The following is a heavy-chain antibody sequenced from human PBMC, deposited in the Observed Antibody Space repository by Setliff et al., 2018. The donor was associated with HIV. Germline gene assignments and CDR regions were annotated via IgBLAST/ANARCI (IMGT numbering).Heavy chain of an antibody. CDR3: AKDVARRLAAIGRRGFFDS. J-gene: IGHJ4*02. CDR1: GFTFSSYG. V-gene: IGHV3-30*02. D-gene: IGHD6-13*01. Sequence: PGGSLRLSCAASGFTFSSYGMHWVRQAPGKGLEWVAFLRFDGSNQYYADSVKGRFTISRDNSRNTLYLQMHSLTPEDTAVYYCAKDVARRLAAIGRRGFFDSWGQGTLVTVSS. CDR2: LRFDGSNQ.